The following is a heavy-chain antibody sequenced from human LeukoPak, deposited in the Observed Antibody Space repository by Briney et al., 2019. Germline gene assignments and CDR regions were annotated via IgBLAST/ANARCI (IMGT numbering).Heavy chain of an antibody. CDR2: IWYDGSNK. V-gene: IGHV3-33*06. J-gene: IGHJ4*02. D-gene: IGHD3-3*01. CDR3: AKTLSFGVAIGDFDY. CDR1: GFTFSSYG. Sequence: GRSLRLSCAASGFTFSSYGMHWVRQAPGKGLEWVAVIWYDGSNKYYADSVKGRFTISRDSSMETLYLQMNSLRAEDTATYFCAKTLSFGVAIGDFDYWGQGTLVTVSS.